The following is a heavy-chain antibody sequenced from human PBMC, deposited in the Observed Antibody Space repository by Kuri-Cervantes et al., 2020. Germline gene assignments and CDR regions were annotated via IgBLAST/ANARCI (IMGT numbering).Heavy chain of an antibody. CDR3: ATEREQWLVRYYFDY. D-gene: IGHD6-19*01. J-gene: IGHJ4*02. Sequence: ADSVKGRFTIARDNAKSSLCLQMNSLRAEDTVVYYCATEREQWLVRYYFDYWGQGTLVTVSS. V-gene: IGHV3-21*06.